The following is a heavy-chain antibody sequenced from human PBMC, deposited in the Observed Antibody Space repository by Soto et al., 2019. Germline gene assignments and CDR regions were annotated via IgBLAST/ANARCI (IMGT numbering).Heavy chain of an antibody. D-gene: IGHD6-6*01. CDR2: ISGSGGST. CDR1: GFTFSSYA. Sequence: GGSLRLSCAASGFTFSSYAMTWVRQAPGKGLEWVSAISGSGGSTYYPDSVKGRFTIARDNSKNTLYLQMNSLRVEDTAVYYCAKSSDRAYSSSPYYYDAVDVWGQGTTVTVSS. V-gene: IGHV3-23*01. J-gene: IGHJ6*02. CDR3: AKSSDRAYSSSPYYYDAVDV.